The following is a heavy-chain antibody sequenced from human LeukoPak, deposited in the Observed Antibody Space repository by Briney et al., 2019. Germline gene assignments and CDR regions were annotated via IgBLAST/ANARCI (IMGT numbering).Heavy chain of an antibody. J-gene: IGHJ3*01. V-gene: IGHV4-61*02. Sequence: SETLFLTCTVSGGSITSGSYYWSWIRQSAGKGLEWIGRIYSSGSTNYNPSLKSRVTISVDTSKNHFSLMLSSVTAADTAVYYCARDFESSGWYYAFDVWGRGTMVTVSS. CDR2: IYSSGST. D-gene: IGHD6-13*01. CDR1: GGSITSGSYY. CDR3: ARDFESSGWYYAFDV.